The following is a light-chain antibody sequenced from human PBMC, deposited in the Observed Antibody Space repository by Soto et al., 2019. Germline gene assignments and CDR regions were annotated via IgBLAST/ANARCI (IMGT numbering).Light chain of an antibody. J-gene: IGKJ1*01. Sequence: DVQMTQSPSTLSASVGDKVTITCRASQSLPSTWLAWFQQRPGKAPNVLIYKGSALASGVSSRFSGSGSGTEFTLPIRSLQPDDFASYFCQRYAARSPWTFGPGTRV. CDR3: QRYAARSPWT. CDR2: KGS. CDR1: QSLPSTW. V-gene: IGKV1-5*03.